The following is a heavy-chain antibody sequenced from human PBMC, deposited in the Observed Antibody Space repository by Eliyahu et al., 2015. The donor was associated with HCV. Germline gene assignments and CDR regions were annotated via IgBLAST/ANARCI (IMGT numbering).Heavy chain of an antibody. J-gene: IGHJ4*02. CDR3: TTGDFSFLGNDH. D-gene: IGHD2-21*01. V-gene: IGHV3-15*05. CDR2: IKGKIDGGTI. CDR1: XFLXRNAW. Sequence: EVQLVESGGGLVQPGGSLXLXCAASXFLXRNAWXNWXXQTPGKGLEWVGRIKGKIDGGTIEYAAPMKGRFTISRDDSKDTVYLQMNSLKNEDTAVYYCTTGDFSFLGNDHWGQGTPVTVSS.